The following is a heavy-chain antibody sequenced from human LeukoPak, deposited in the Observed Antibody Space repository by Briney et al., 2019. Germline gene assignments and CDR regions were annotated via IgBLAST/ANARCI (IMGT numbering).Heavy chain of an antibody. Sequence: ASVKVSCKASGYTFTGYYMHWVRQAPGQGLKWMGWINPNSGGTNYAQKFQGRVTMTRDTSISTAYMELSRLRSDDTAVYYCAREHRLVGGGLDYWGQGTLVTVSS. CDR3: AREHRLVGGGLDY. D-gene: IGHD1-26*01. CDR1: GYTFTGYY. J-gene: IGHJ4*02. V-gene: IGHV1-2*02. CDR2: INPNSGGT.